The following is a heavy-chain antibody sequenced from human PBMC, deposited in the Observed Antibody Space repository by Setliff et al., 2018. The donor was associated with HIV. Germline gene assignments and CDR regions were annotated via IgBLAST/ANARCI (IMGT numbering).Heavy chain of an antibody. D-gene: IGHD1-26*01. CDR2: ISSSGTT. Sequence: SETLSLTCVVSDDSFSNYDRTWIRQSPGKALEWIGYISSSGTTNYNPSLRSRVTISMETSNTRFSLWLRSATAADTATYFCARLGRAIDDGGSSLRLDFWGQGMLVTVS. CDR1: DDSFSNYD. CDR3: ARLGRAIDDGGSSLRLDF. V-gene: IGHV4-4*09. J-gene: IGHJ4*02.